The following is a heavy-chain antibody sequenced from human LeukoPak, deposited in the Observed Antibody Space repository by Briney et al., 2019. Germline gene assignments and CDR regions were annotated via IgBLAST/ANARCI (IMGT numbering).Heavy chain of an antibody. V-gene: IGHV4-34*01. D-gene: IGHD3-10*01. J-gene: IGHJ5*02. Sequence: PSETLSLTFAGYGGSFSGYYWSWIRQPPGKGVEGIGEIYHSGSTKYNPSLKSRVTISVDTYKNPFSLKMSSVTAADTAVYYCARGIVGRDGSGSYPPNWSDPWGQGTLVTVSS. CDR3: ARGIVGRDGSGSYPPNWSDP. CDR1: GGSFSGYY. CDR2: IYHSGST.